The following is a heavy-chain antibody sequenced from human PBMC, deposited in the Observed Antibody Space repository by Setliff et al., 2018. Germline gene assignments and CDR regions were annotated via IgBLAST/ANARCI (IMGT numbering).Heavy chain of an antibody. CDR2: TIPLFGTT. D-gene: IGHD5-18*01. Sequence: SVKVSCKASGGTFTNYGASWVRQAPGQGLEWMGGTIPLFGTTDYAQKFHGRVTIITDESTSTAYMELSSLTSDDTAVYYCAREGVDTRSSTDYRYYMDVWGQGTTVTVSS. V-gene: IGHV1-69*05. J-gene: IGHJ6*03. CDR1: GGTFTNYG. CDR3: AREGVDTRSSTDYRYYMDV.